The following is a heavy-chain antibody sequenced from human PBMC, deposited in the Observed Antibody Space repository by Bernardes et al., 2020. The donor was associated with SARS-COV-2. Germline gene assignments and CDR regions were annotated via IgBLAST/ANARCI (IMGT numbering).Heavy chain of an antibody. V-gene: IGHV4-39*01. CDR2: IHHSGSVFDSGRT. J-gene: IGHJ4*02. CDR3: ARQPRQLLMGQQLSHFDV. CDR1: GGSTSSVGYY. Sequence: SETLSLTCTLSGGSTSSVGYYWAWIRQPPGGRLEWIGSIHHSGSVFDSGRTFYNPSLQSRVTISEDTSKNQISLKLTSVTAADTAVFYCARQPRQLLMGQQLSHFDVWGQGTLVTVSS. D-gene: IGHD3-16*01.